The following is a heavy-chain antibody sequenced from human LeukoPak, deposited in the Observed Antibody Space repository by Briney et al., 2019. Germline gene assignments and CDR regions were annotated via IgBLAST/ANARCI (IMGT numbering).Heavy chain of an antibody. Sequence: SQTLSLTCTVSGGSISSGDYYWSWIRQHPGKGLEWIGYISYSGSTYYNPSLKSRVTISVDRSKNQFSLKLSSVTAADTAVYYCARVYGSSSGPNWFDPWGQGTLVTVSS. D-gene: IGHD6-6*01. CDR2: ISYSGST. CDR1: GGSISSGDYY. CDR3: ARVYGSSSGPNWFDP. J-gene: IGHJ5*02. V-gene: IGHV4-31*03.